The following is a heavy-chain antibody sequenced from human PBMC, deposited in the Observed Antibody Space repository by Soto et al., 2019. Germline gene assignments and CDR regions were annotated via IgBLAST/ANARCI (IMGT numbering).Heavy chain of an antibody. V-gene: IGHV1-69*13. CDR3: ARVRGTTIDY. J-gene: IGHJ4*02. CDR2: IIPVFETR. D-gene: IGHD1-26*01. Sequence: PVKVSCKDSGGCFRNNVRSWVRQAPGQGLEWMGGIIPVFETRTYAQKFQGRVTITADDSTSTVSMEMSNLRSEDTAVYYCARVRGTTIDYWGQGTLVPGFS. CDR1: GGCFRNNV.